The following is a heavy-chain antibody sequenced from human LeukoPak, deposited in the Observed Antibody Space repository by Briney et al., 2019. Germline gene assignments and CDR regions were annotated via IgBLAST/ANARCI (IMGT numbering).Heavy chain of an antibody. V-gene: IGHV3-21*01. Sequence: GGSLRLSCAASGFTFRSYSMNWVRQAPGKGLEWVSSISTSSSYMYYVDSVKGRFTISRDNAKNSLYLQMNSLRAEDKAVYFCARGPLNEYSSSSGYYYYGVDVWGQGTTVTVSS. J-gene: IGHJ6*02. CDR1: GFTFRSYS. D-gene: IGHD6-6*01. CDR3: ARGPLNEYSSSSGYYYYGVDV. CDR2: ISTSSSYM.